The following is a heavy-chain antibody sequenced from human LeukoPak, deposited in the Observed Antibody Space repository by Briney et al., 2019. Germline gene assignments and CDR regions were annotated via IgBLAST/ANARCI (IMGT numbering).Heavy chain of an antibody. CDR2: ISGSGGGT. CDR3: VGGRYY. V-gene: IGHV3-23*01. Sequence: GGSLRLSCSTSGFTFTNYAMTWVRQAAGKGLEWVSGISGSGGGTYYADSVKGRFTISRDNSKNTLYLEMNSLRAEDTAVYYCVGGRYYWGRGTLVTVSS. CDR1: GFTFTNYA. J-gene: IGHJ4*02.